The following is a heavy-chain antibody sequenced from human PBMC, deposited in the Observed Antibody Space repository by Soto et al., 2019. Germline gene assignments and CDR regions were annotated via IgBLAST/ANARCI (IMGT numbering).Heavy chain of an antibody. CDR2: MSGSGGSA. V-gene: IGHV3-23*01. CDR3: AKGPIFGVENIYDY. J-gene: IGHJ4*02. CDR1: VFTFSSYA. Sequence: XGSLRLSCAASVFTFSSYAMSWVRQAPGKGLEWVSGMSGSGGSAYYTDSGKGRFTISRDNSKKTLYLQMNSLRAEDTALYYCAKGPIFGVENIYDYWGQGNLVTVSS. D-gene: IGHD3-3*01.